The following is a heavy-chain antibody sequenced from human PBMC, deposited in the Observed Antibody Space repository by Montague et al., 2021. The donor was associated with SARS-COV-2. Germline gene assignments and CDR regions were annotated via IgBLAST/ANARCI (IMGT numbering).Heavy chain of an antibody. CDR3: ARTYSGTYFDYFDY. V-gene: IGHV3-30*01. Sequence: SLRLSCAASGFTFLSYAIHWVRQAPDKGPEWVAVISYDGNNKYYADSVKGRFTISRDNSKNTLFLQMNSLRPEDTAVYYCARTYSGTYFDYFDYWGQGTLVTVSS. CDR2: ISYDGNNK. D-gene: IGHD1-26*01. CDR1: GFTFLSYA. J-gene: IGHJ4*02.